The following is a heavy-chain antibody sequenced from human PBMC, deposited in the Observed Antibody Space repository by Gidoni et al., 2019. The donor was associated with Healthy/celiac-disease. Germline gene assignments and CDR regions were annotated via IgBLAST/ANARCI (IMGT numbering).Heavy chain of an antibody. D-gene: IGHD6-13*01. CDR2: INAGNGNT. V-gene: IGHV1-3*01. CDR1: GYTFTSYA. Sequence: QVQLVQSGAEVKKPGASVKVSCKASGYTFTSYAMHWVRQAPGQRLEWMGWINAGNGNTKYSQKFQGRVTITRDTSASTAYMELSSLRSEDTAVYYCAREAGLRGIAYYYGMDVWGQGTTVTVSS. CDR3: AREAGLRGIAYYYGMDV. J-gene: IGHJ6*02.